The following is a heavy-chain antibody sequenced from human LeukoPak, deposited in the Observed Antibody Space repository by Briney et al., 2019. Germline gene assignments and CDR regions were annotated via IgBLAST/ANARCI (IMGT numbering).Heavy chain of an antibody. J-gene: IGHJ6*03. CDR2: IRYDGSNN. CDR3: AKDVVVVPFANYFYYMDV. CDR1: GFTFSSYG. D-gene: IGHD2-2*01. Sequence: PGGSLRLSCAASGFTFSSYGMHWVRQAPGKGLEWVAFIRYDGSNNYYEDSVKGRFTISRDNSKNTLYLQMSSLRAEDTAVYYCAKDVVVVPFANYFYYMDVWGKGTTVTVSS. V-gene: IGHV3-30*02.